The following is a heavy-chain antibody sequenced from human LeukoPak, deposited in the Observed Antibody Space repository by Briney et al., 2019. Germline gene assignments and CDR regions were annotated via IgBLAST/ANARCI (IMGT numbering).Heavy chain of an antibody. J-gene: IGHJ4*02. Sequence: GGSLRLPCAACVFPFSSYDMSGVRQPPGRGWEGVLAISGSCGSTYYADSVKGRFTISRDNSKNTLYLQMNSLRAEDTAVYYCAKSSRGYVSSFDYWGQGTLVTVSS. V-gene: IGHV3-23*01. CDR1: VFPFSSYD. CDR2: ISGSCGST. CDR3: AKSSRGYVSSFDY. D-gene: IGHD5-12*01.